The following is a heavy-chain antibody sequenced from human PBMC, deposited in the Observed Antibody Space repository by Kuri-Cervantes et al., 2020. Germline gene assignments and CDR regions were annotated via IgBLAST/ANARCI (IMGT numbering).Heavy chain of an antibody. CDR2: ISSSGSTI. CDR1: GFTFSDYY. J-gene: IGHJ4*02. V-gene: IGHV3-11*01. CDR3: AREGLYYDSSGYARLDY. D-gene: IGHD3-22*01. Sequence: GESLKISCAASGFTFSDYYMSWIRQAPGKGLEWVSYISSSGSTIYYADSVKGRFTISRDNAKNSLYLQMNSLRAEDTAVYYCAREGLYYDSSGYARLDYWGQGTLVTVSS.